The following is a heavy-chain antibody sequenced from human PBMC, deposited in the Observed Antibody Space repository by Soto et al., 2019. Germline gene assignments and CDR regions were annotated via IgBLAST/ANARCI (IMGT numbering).Heavy chain of an antibody. CDR3: ARARGARYFGY. CDR2: IYYSGST. Sequence: SQTLSVTSTVSGGSISTSRYYWGCIRQPPGKGLEWIGYIYYSGSTYYNPSLKSRVTISVDTSKNQFSLKLSSVTAADTAVYYCARARGARYFGYWGQGTLVTVSS. CDR1: GGSISTSRYY. V-gene: IGHV4-30-4*08. D-gene: IGHD2-15*01. J-gene: IGHJ4*03.